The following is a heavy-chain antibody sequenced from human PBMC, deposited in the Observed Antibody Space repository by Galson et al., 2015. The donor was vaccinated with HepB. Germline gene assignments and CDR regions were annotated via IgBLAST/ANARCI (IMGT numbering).Heavy chain of an antibody. CDR3: ARDTYDILTGYYTGEFDY. Sequence: SVKVSCKASGYTFTSYAMNWVRQAPGQGLEWMGWINTNTGNPTYAQGFTGRFVFSLDTSVSTAYLQISSLKAEDTAVYYCARDTYDILTGYYTGEFDYWGQGTLVTVSS. CDR2: INTNTGNP. J-gene: IGHJ4*02. CDR1: GYTFTSYA. V-gene: IGHV7-4-1*02. D-gene: IGHD3-9*01.